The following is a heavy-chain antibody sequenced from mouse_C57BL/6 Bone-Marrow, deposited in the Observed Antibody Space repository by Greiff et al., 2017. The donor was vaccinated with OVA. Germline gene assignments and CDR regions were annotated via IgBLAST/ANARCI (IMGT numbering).Heavy chain of an antibody. CDR1: GFTFSSYA. J-gene: IGHJ1*03. CDR3: ARDRYGSSYDWYFDV. Sequence: EVKLVESGGGLVKPGGSLPLSCSASGFTFSSYAMSWVRQTPEKRLEWVATISDGGSYTYYPDNVKGRFTISRDNAKNNLYLQMSHLKSEDTAMYYCARDRYGSSYDWYFDVWGTGTTVTVSS. CDR2: ISDGGSYT. V-gene: IGHV5-4*01. D-gene: IGHD1-1*01.